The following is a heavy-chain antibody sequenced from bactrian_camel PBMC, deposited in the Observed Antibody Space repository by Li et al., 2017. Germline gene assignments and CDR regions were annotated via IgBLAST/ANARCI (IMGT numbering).Heavy chain of an antibody. D-gene: IGHD3*01. CDR2: IGGDGST. Sequence: VQLVESGGDLVQPGGSLRLSCAASGWTSHEVEMGWYRQAPGSECELVSTIGGDGSTYYADSVKGRFTITQDNARSAMYLQMNSLKLEDTAMYYCTKDRSYGTRNWVQSTRSQGTQVTVS. J-gene: IGHJ4*01. V-gene: IGHV3S53*01. CDR1: GWTSHEVE.